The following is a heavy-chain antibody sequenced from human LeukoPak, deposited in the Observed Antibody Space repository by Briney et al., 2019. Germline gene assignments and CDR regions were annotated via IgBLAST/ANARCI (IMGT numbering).Heavy chain of an antibody. V-gene: IGHV3-33*08. D-gene: IGHD6-13*01. CDR1: GFTFSSYG. Sequence: GGSLRLSCAASGFTFSSYGMHWVRQAPGKGLEWVAVIWYDGSNKYYADSVKGRFTISRDNSKNTLYLQMNSLRAEDTAVYYCAREGYSSSWYYFDYWGQGTLVTVSS. CDR3: AREGYSSSWYYFDY. CDR2: IWYDGSNK. J-gene: IGHJ4*02.